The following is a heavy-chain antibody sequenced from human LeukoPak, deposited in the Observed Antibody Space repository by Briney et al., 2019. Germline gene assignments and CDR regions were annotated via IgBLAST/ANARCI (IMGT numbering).Heavy chain of an antibody. CDR2: IDKKDNLYAT. D-gene: IGHD2-15*01. Sequence: GGSLRLSCAASGFTFSGSAVHWGRQSSGKGREWVGHIDKKDNLYATAYAESVKGRFTISRDDSKDTAFLHMDSLKTEDTALYYCTRDRGTYNWFDPWGQGTLVTVSS. V-gene: IGHV3-73*01. CDR3: TRDRGTYNWFDP. CDR1: GFTFSGSA. J-gene: IGHJ5*02.